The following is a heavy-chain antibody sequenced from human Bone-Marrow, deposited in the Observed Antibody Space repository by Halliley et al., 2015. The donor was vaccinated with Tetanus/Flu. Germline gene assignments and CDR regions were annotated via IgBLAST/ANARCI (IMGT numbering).Heavy chain of an antibody. D-gene: IGHD3-10*01. J-gene: IGHJ6*02. CDR3: ARTAAQKEGILNYYYGLDV. CDR2: LFYGGGT. Sequence: YLFYGGGTSPNPSFKSRVPLSVDTSKNQFSLRLTSVTAADTAVYYCARTAAQKEGILNYYYGLDVWGQGTTVTVSS. V-gene: IGHV4-30-4*05.